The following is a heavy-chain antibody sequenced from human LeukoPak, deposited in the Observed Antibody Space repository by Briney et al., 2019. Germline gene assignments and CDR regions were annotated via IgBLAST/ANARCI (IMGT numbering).Heavy chain of an antibody. V-gene: IGHV4-30-4*01. CDR1: GGSISSGDYY. CDR3: ARGTYDFWSGSHFDY. J-gene: IGHJ4*02. CDR2: IYYSGST. D-gene: IGHD3-3*01. Sequence: SETLSLTYTVSGGSISSGDYYWSWIRQPPGKGLEWIGYIYYSGSTYYNPSLKSRVTISVDTSKNQFSLKLSSVTAADTAVYYCARGTYDFWSGSHFDYWGQGTLVTVSS.